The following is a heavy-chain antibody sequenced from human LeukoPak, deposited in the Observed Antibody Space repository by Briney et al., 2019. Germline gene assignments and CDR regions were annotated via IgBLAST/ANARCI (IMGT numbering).Heavy chain of an antibody. CDR1: GGSFSGYY. D-gene: IGHD4-17*01. V-gene: IGHV4-34*01. Sequence: PSETLSLTCAVYGGSFSGYYWSWIRQPPGKGLEWIGEINHSGSTNYNPSLKSRVTISVDTSKSQFSLKLSSVTAADTAVYYCAMTTVTPFDYWGQGTLVTVSS. CDR3: AMTTVTPFDY. CDR2: INHSGST. J-gene: IGHJ4*02.